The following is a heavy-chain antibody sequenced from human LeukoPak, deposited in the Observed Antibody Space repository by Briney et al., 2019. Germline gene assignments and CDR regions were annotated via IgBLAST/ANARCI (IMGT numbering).Heavy chain of an antibody. D-gene: IGHD3-22*01. CDR3: AKSGQGYYYDSSGYTPFDY. CDR1: GFTFSNYG. CDR2: ISADGSYK. J-gene: IGHJ4*02. V-gene: IGHV3-30*18. Sequence: GGSLRLSCAASGFTFSNYGMHWVRQAPGKGLEWVALISADGSYKYYADSVKGRFTISRDNSKNTLYLQMNSLRAEDTAVYYCAKSGQGYYYDSSGYTPFDYWGQGTLVTVSS.